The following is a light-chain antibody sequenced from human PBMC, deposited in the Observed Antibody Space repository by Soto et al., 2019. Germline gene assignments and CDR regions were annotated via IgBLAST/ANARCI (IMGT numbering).Light chain of an antibody. J-gene: IGKJ3*01. CDR2: GAF. V-gene: IGKV1-16*01. CDR1: QDITNF. CDR3: QQYRSYPFT. Sequence: DIQMTQSPSSLSASVGDRVTITCRASQDITNFCAWFQQRPGKAPRSLIYGAFNLQSGVPSRFSGRGSGTDFTLTIDNLQPEDFGTYYCQQYRSYPFTFGPGTKVDI.